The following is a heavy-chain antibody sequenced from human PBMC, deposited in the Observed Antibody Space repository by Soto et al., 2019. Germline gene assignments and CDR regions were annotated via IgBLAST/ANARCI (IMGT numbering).Heavy chain of an antibody. CDR3: ARGDTPMITGMDSFDI. D-gene: IGHD5-18*01. Sequence: RWSQRLCCSASVFTFSRYWMNWGRQAPGKGLEWVANVKQDGTEKNYVDSVKGRFTISRDNARNSLYLQMDSLRAEDTAVYFCARGDTPMITGMDSFDIWGQGTMVTVSS. J-gene: IGHJ3*02. V-gene: IGHV3-7*01. CDR1: VFTFSRYW. CDR2: VKQDGTEK.